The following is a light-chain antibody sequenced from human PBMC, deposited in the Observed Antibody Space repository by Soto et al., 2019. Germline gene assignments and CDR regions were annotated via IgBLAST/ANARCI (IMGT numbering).Light chain of an antibody. J-gene: IGLJ3*02. CDR1: SSNIGTNY. CDR3: AVWDDSLSGVV. V-gene: IGLV1-47*01. CDR2: GNN. Sequence: QSVLTQPPSASGTPGQTVTISSSGSSSNIGTNYVFWYQQLPGTAPKLLIYGNNQRPSGVPDRFSGSRSGTSASLAISGLRPEDEADYYCAVWDDSLSGVVFGGGTKVTVL.